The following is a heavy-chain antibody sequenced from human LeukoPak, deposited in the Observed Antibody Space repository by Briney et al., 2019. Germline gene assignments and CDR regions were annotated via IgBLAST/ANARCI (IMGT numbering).Heavy chain of an antibody. Sequence: SQTLSLTCTVSGGSISSGDYYWSWIRQPPGKGLERIGYIYYSGSTYYNPSLKSRVTISVDTSKNQFSLKLSSVTAADTAVYYCAREGYCSGGSCYSGIDYWGQGTLVTVSS. D-gene: IGHD2-15*01. CDR3: AREGYCSGGSCYSGIDY. V-gene: IGHV4-30-4*01. CDR2: IYYSGST. J-gene: IGHJ4*02. CDR1: GGSISSGDYY.